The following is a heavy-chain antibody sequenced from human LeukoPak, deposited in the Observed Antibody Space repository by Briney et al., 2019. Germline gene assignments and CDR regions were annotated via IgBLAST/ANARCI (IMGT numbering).Heavy chain of an antibody. CDR2: IYTGGSP. CDR1: GFTVTSNY. D-gene: IGHD6-13*01. V-gene: IGHV3-53*01. J-gene: IGHJ4*02. Sequence: GGSLRLSCVASGFTVTSNYVTWVRQAPGKGLEWVSVIYTGGSPYYADSVKGRFAISRDISKNTVYLQMYSLRAEDTAVYYCARGAATGPTLGLDYWGQGTLVTVSS. CDR3: ARGAATGPTLGLDY.